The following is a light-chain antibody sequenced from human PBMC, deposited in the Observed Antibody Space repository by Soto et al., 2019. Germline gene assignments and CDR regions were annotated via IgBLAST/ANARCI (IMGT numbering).Light chain of an antibody. V-gene: IGKV1-5*01. CDR2: DVS. J-gene: IGKJ2*01. CDR1: QTVERW. CDR3: QQYKDYVYT. Sequence: IQLTQSPSSLSASVGDRVTITGLASQTVERWMAWYQQKPGKAPKLLISDVSTLERGVPSRFSGSGSATEFTLTISGLQPDDFATYYCQQYKDYVYTFGQGTKVDIK.